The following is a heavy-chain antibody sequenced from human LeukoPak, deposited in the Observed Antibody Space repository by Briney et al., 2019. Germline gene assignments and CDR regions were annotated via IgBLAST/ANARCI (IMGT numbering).Heavy chain of an antibody. J-gene: IGHJ4*02. Sequence: PGGSLRLSCAASGFTFSSYAMSWVRQAPGKGLEWVSAISGSGGNTYYADSVKGRFTISRDNSKNTLYLQMNSLRAEDTAVYYCAKLVAAGTALYYFDYWGQGTLVTVSS. CDR2: ISGSGGNT. D-gene: IGHD6-13*01. V-gene: IGHV3-23*01. CDR1: GFTFSSYA. CDR3: AKLVAAGTALYYFDY.